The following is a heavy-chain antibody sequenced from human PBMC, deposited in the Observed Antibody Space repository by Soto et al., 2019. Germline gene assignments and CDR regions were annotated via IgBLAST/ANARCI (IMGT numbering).Heavy chain of an antibody. D-gene: IGHD3-3*01. V-gene: IGHV1-8*01. J-gene: IGHJ6*02. Sequence: QVQLVQSGAEVRKPGASVKVSCEASGYTFTSYDIYWVRQATGQGLEWMGWMNPNTGNSGYAQKFQGRVTMTSDTSISTAYVELSSLRSEDTAVYYCAREGKKPSWILEWLFGGMDVWGQGTTVTVSS. CDR3: AREGKKPSWILEWLFGGMDV. CDR1: GYTFTSYD. CDR2: MNPNTGNS.